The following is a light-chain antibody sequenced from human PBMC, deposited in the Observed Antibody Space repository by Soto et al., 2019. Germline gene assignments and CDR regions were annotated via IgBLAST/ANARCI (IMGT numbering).Light chain of an antibody. CDR2: GAS. CDR1: QSVSTN. CDR3: QQYSNWPPWT. Sequence: IVMTQSPATLSVSPGQRATLSCRASQSVSTNLAWYQQKPGQAPRLLIYGASTRATGIPARFSGSGSGTEFTLTISGLQSDDFAVYYCQQYSNWPPWTFGQGTRVHFK. V-gene: IGKV3D-15*01. J-gene: IGKJ1*01.